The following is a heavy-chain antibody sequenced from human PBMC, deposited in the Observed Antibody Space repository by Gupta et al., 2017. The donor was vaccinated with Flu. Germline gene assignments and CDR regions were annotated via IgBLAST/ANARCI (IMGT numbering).Heavy chain of an antibody. Sequence: EVQLVESGGVLVQRGWAVRLSGSGAGFILRNGWMSWFRQAPGKGLEWVANIKPDGSEKYYVDSVKGRFSISRDNVKNSLYLQMNTLRAEDTAVYYCVRLAAQRLARYWGQGTLVTVS. J-gene: IGHJ4*02. CDR2: IKPDGSEK. CDR3: VRLAAQRLARY. CDR1: GFILRNGW. D-gene: IGHD6-25*01. V-gene: IGHV3-7*01.